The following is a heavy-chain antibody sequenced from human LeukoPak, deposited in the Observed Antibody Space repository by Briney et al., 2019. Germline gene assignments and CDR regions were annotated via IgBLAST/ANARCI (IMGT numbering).Heavy chain of an antibody. Sequence: GGSLRLSCEASGFTFRTYGMHWVRQAPGKGLEWVALMSYDGTNKDYTDSVKGRFTISRDNSKNTVYLQMNSLRAEDTAVYYCAKDMDHDYDDYGFDYRGQGTPVTVSS. J-gene: IGHJ4*02. V-gene: IGHV3-30*18. CDR3: AKDMDHDYDDYGFDY. CDR1: GFTFRTYG. D-gene: IGHD4-17*01. CDR2: MSYDGTNK.